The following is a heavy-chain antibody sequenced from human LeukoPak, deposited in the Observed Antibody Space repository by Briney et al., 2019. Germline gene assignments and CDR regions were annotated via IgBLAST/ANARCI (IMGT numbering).Heavy chain of an antibody. CDR3: ARGVYGGNPPAY. V-gene: IGHV3-48*04. CDR1: GFTFSSYS. J-gene: IGHJ4*02. CDR2: ISSGSSNI. D-gene: IGHD4-23*01. Sequence: GGSLRLSCAASGFTFSSYSMNWVRQAPGKGLEWVSSISSGSSNIYYADSVKGRFTISRDNAKNSLYLQMKSLGAEDTAVYYCARGVYGGNPPAYWGQGTLVTVSS.